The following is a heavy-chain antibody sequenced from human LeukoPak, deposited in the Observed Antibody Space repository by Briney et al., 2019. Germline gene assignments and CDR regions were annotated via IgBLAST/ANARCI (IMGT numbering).Heavy chain of an antibody. Sequence: GGSLRLCCAASGFTFSSYSMNWVRQAPGKGLEWVSSISSSSSYIYYADSVKGRFTISRDNAKNSLYLQMNSLRAEDTAVYYCARDQHIVVVTAGNFDYWGQGTLVTVSS. V-gene: IGHV3-21*04. CDR1: GFTFSSYS. CDR3: ARDQHIVVVTAGNFDY. CDR2: ISSSSSYI. J-gene: IGHJ4*02. D-gene: IGHD2-21*02.